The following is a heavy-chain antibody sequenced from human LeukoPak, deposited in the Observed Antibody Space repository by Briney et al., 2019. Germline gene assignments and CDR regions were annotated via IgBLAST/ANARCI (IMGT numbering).Heavy chain of an antibody. CDR2: INTNTGNP. CDR3: ASLAWESAMVLYGMDV. J-gene: IGHJ6*02. Sequence: GASVKVSCKASGYTFTSYAMNWVRQAPGQGLEWMGWINTNTGNPTYAQGFTGRFVFSLDTSVSTAYLQISSLKAEDTAVYYCASLAWESAMVLYGMDVWGQGTTFTVSS. V-gene: IGHV7-4-1*02. D-gene: IGHD5-18*01. CDR1: GYTFTSYA.